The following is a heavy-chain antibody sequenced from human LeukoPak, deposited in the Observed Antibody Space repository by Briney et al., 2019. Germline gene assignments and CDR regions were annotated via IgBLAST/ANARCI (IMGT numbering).Heavy chain of an antibody. CDR1: GGSISSGSYY. CDR3: AGESSYYYDSSGYGY. D-gene: IGHD3-22*01. CDR2: IYTSGST. V-gene: IGHV4-61*02. Sequence: SQTLSLTCTVSGGSISSGSYYWSWIRQPAGEGLEWIGRIYTSGSTNYNPSLKSRVTISVDTSKNQFSLKLSSVTAADTAVYYCAGESSYYYDSSGYGYWGQGTLVTVSS. J-gene: IGHJ4*02.